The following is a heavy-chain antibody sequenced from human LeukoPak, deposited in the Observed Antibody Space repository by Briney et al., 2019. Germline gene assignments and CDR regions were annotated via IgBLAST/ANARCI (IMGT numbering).Heavy chain of an antibody. D-gene: IGHD4-23*01. CDR3: ATSSYGGDFGLFDY. CDR1: GITLSNYW. CDR2: INYEGSTT. V-gene: IGHV3-74*01. Sequence: GGSLRLSCAASGITLSNYWMHWVRQVPGKGLVWVSRINYEGSTTSYADSVKGRFTISRDNAKNTLYLQMNSLRAEDTSVYYCATSSYGGDFGLFDYWGQGILVTVSS. J-gene: IGHJ4*02.